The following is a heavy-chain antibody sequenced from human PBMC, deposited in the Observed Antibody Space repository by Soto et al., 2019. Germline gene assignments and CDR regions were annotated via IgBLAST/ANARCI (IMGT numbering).Heavy chain of an antibody. CDR3: ARILPYSSSWNGPLNWFDP. CDR1: GGSISSYY. D-gene: IGHD6-13*01. J-gene: IGHJ5*02. Sequence: QVQLQESGPGLVKPSETLSLTCTVSGGSISSYYWSWIWQPPGKGLEWIGYIYYSGSTNYNPSHKSRVTISVDTSKNQFSLKLSSVTAADTAVYYCARILPYSSSWNGPLNWFDPWGQGTLVTVSS. V-gene: IGHV4-59*01. CDR2: IYYSGST.